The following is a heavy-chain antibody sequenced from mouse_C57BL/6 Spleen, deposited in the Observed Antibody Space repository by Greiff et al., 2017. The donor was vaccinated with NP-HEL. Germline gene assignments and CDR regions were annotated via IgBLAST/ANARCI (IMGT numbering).Heavy chain of an antibody. CDR2: IHPNSGST. CDR1: GYTFTSYW. D-gene: IGHD2-5*01. CDR3: AREEAYYSNAGAMDY. V-gene: IGHV1-64*01. J-gene: IGHJ4*01. Sequence: QVQLQQPGAELVKPGASVKVSCKASGYTFTSYWMHWVKQRPGQGLEWIGRIHPNSGSTNYNEKFKSKATLTVDKSSSTAYMQLSSLTSEDSAVYYCAREEAYYSNAGAMDYWGQGTSVTVSS.